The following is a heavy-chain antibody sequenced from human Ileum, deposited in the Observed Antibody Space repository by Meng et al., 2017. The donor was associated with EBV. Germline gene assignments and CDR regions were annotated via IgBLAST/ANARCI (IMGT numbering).Heavy chain of an antibody. CDR1: GFTFSDYG. CDR2: ISYDGSTK. V-gene: IGHV3-30*18. D-gene: IGHD5/OR15-5a*01. CDR3: AKEEVSRRFDY. Sequence: QVQVWESGGGVVQPGRSLRLSCAASGFTFSDYGMHWVRQAPGKGLEWVAVISYDGSTKYYVDSVKGRFTISRDNSKSTLYLQMNSLRDEDTAVYYCAKEEVSRRFDYWGQGTLVTVSS. J-gene: IGHJ4*02.